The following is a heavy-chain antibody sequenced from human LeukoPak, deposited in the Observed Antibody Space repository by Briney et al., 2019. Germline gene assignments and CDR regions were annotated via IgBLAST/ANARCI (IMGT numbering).Heavy chain of an antibody. CDR2: IQTKADGGTT. Sequence: GRSLRLSCAASGFTFSNVWMTWVRQAPGKGLEWVGRIQTKADGGTTDYAAPVKGRFTISRDDSKNTLHLQMNSLKTEDTGVYYCTSTLGYWGQGTLVTVSS. CDR1: GFTFSNVW. V-gene: IGHV3-15*01. D-gene: IGHD3-16*01. CDR3: TSTLGY. J-gene: IGHJ4*02.